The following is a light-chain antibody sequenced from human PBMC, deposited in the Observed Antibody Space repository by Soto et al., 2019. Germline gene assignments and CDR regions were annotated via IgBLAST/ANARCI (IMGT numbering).Light chain of an antibody. J-gene: IGKJ4*01. CDR3: MQALQTPLT. Sequence: DIVMTQSPLSLPVTPGEPASISCRSSQSLLHSNGYNYLDWYLQKPGQSPQLLIYLGSTRASGVPDRVSGSGSGTDFTLKISRVEAEDVGLYYCMQALQTPLTFGGGTKVEIK. CDR1: QSLLHSNGYNY. V-gene: IGKV2-28*01. CDR2: LGS.